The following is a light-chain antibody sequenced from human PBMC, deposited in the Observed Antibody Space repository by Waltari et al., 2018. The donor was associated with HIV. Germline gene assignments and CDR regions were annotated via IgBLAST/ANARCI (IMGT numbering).Light chain of an antibody. CDR3: QRRSNWPQFT. J-gene: IGKJ3*01. CDR1: QSVSSY. V-gene: IGKV3-11*01. CDR2: DAS. Sequence: EIVLTHSPSTLFLSPGERATLSCRASQSVSSYLAWSQQKPGQAPRLLIYDASNGATGIPARFSGSGSGTDFTLTISSLEPEDFAVYYCQRRSNWPQFTFSPGTKVNIK.